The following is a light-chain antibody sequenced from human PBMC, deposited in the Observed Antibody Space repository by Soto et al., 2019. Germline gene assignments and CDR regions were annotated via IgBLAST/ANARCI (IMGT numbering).Light chain of an antibody. Sequence: EIVLTQSPATLSLSPGERATLSCRASQSVSSYLAWYQQKPGQAPRLLIYDASNRATGIPARFSGSGSWTDFNLTISSLEPEDFAVYYCQQRSNWLTFGGGTKVEIK. V-gene: IGKV3-11*01. CDR1: QSVSSY. J-gene: IGKJ4*01. CDR3: QQRSNWLT. CDR2: DAS.